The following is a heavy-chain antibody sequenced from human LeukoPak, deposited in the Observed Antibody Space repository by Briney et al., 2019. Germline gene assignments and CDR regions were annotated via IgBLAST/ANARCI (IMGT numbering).Heavy chain of an antibody. J-gene: IGHJ4*02. Sequence: ASVKVSCKASGYTFTSYDINWVRQATGQGLEWMGWMNPNSGNTGYAQKFQGRVTITADKSTSTAYMELSSLRSEDTAVYYCARAISIAARPRYFDYWGQGTLVTVSS. CDR3: ARAISIAARPRYFDY. D-gene: IGHD6-6*01. CDR2: MNPNSGNT. V-gene: IGHV1-8*03. CDR1: GYTFTSYD.